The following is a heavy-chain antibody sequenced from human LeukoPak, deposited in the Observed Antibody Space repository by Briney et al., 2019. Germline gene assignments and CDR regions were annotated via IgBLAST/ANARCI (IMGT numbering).Heavy chain of an antibody. Sequence: SETLSLTCTVSGVSIISSNYHWGWFRQPPGKSLEWIASVFYTGNTRHNPSLKSRVTISVDTSKNEFSLNLSSVTAEDTAVYYCARRLGSSADGILKYYFDYWGQGTLVTVSS. V-gene: IGHV4-39*01. CDR3: ARRLGSSADGILKYYFDY. CDR2: VFYTGNT. D-gene: IGHD6-13*01. CDR1: GVSIISSNYH. J-gene: IGHJ4*02.